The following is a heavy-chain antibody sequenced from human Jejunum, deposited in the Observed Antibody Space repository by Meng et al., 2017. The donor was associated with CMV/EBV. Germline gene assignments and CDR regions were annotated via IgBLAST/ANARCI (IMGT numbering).Heavy chain of an antibody. CDR2: IYWDDDK. J-gene: IGHJ5*02. Sequence: QITLKESGPTLVKPTQTLTLTCTFSGFSLSTSGVGVGWIRQPPGKALEWLALIYWDDDKRYSPSLKSRLTITKDTSKNQVVLTMTNMDPVDTGTYFCAHLVTRGVFFFPWGQGTLVTVSS. D-gene: IGHD3-10*01. CDR3: AHLVTRGVFFFP. V-gene: IGHV2-5*02. CDR1: GFSLSTSGVG.